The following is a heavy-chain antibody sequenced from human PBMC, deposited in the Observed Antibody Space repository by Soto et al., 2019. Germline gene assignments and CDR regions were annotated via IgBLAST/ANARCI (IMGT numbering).Heavy chain of an antibody. J-gene: IGHJ3*02. V-gene: IGHV1-8*01. CDR3: ARGMDSGRYYVDAFDI. Sequence: QVQLVQSGAEVKKPGASVKVSCKASGYTFTNYDIHWVRQATGQGLEWVGWMNPNSGDTGYAQKFHGRVTMTRDTSISTAYMESSSLRSEDTALYYCARGMDSGRYYVDAFDIWGQGTMVTVSS. CDR1: GYTFTNYD. CDR2: MNPNSGDT. D-gene: IGHD1-26*01.